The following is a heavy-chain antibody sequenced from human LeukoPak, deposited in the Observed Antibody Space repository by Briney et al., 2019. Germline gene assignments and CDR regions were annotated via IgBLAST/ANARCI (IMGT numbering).Heavy chain of an antibody. CDR2: ISSSSSNI. V-gene: IGHV3-48*01. J-gene: IGHJ5*02. CDR1: GFTFSSYS. CDR3: ASGSLSVAAAGTWFDP. D-gene: IGHD6-13*01. Sequence: PGGSLRLSCAASGFTFSSYSMNWVRQAPGKGLEWVSYISSSSSNIYYADSVKGRFTISRDNAKNSLYLQMNSLRAEDTAVYYCASGSLSVAAAGTWFDPWGQGTLVTVSS.